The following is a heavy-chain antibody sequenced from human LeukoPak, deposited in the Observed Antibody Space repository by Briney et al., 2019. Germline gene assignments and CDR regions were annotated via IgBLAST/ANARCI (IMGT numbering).Heavy chain of an antibody. CDR3: AKCPILYYMDV. CDR1: GFTFSSYA. J-gene: IGHJ6*03. D-gene: IGHD1-26*01. CDR2: ISSNGGST. V-gene: IGHV3-64*01. Sequence: GGSLRLSCAASGFTFSSYAMHWVRQAPGKGLEYVSAISSNGGSTYYAKSVKGRFTISRDNSKNTLYLQMGSLRAEDTAVYYCAKCPILYYMDVWGKGTTVTISS.